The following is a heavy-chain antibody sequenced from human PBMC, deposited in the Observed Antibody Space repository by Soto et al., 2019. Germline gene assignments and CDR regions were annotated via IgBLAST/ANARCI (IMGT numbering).Heavy chain of an antibody. V-gene: IGHV4-38-2*01. CDR3: ARAGYSSSWFFDY. J-gene: IGHJ4*02. Sequence: SETLSLTCAVSGYSISSGYYWGWIRQPPGKGLEWIGSIYHSGSTYYNPSLKSRVTISVDTSKNQFSLKLSSVTAADTAVYYCARAGYSSSWFFDYWGQGTLVTVSS. D-gene: IGHD6-13*01. CDR2: IYHSGST. CDR1: GYSISSGYY.